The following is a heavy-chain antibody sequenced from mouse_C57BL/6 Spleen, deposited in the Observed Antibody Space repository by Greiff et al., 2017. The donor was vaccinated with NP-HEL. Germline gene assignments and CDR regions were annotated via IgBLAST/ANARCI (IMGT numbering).Heavy chain of an antibody. Sequence: VQLQQPGAELVKPGASVKLSCKASGYTFTSYWMQWVKQRPGQGLEWIGEIDPSDSYTNYNQKFKGKATLTVDTSSSTAYMQLSSLTSEDSAVYYCARGVGSYYFDYWGQGTTLTVSS. J-gene: IGHJ2*01. CDR1: GYTFTSYW. CDR2: IDPSDSYT. V-gene: IGHV1-50*01. CDR3: ARGVGSYYFDY.